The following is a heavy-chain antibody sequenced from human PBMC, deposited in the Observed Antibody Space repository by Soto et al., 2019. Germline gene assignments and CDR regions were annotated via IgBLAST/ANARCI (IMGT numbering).Heavy chain of an antibody. CDR2: IKSKTDDGTT. D-gene: IGHD3-16*01. CDR1: GFTFSNAW. J-gene: IGHJ4*02. CDR3: TVTHVATFGYDY. Sequence: EVQLVESGGGLVKPGGSLRLSCAASGFTFSNAWMNWVRQAPGKGLEWVGRIKSKTDDGTTDYAAPVKGRFTISRDESKNTLYLQMNSLKTEDTAVYYCTVTHVATFGYDYWGQGTLVTVSS. V-gene: IGHV3-15*01.